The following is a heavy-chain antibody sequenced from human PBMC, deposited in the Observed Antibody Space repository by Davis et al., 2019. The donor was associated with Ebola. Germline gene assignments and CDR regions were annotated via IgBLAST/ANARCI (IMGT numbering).Heavy chain of an antibody. CDR1: GGSISSSRYY. J-gene: IGHJ3*02. D-gene: IGHD3-3*01. V-gene: IGHV4-39*07. CDR3: ARDSPTIFGVVILPDAFDI. CDR2: TYYSGNT. Sequence: SQTLSLTCTISGGSISSSRYYWGWIRQPRGRGLEWIGTTYYSGNTYYNPSLESRVTISVDTSKNQFSLKLSSVTTADTAVYYCARDSPTIFGVVILPDAFDIWGQGTMVTVSS.